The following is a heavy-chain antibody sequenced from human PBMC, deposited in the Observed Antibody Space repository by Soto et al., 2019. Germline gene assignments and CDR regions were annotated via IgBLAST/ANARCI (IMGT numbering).Heavy chain of an antibody. V-gene: IGHV3-23*01. CDR3: ARPQPQRFLEWPPNNWFDP. D-gene: IGHD3-3*01. CDR1: GFTFSSYA. J-gene: IGHJ5*02. Sequence: HPGGSLRLSCAASGFTFSSYAMSWVRQAPGKGLEWVSAISGSGGSTYYADSVKGRFTISRDNSKNTLYLQMNSLRAEDTAVYYCARPQPQRFLEWPPNNWFDPWGQGTLVTVSS. CDR2: ISGSGGST.